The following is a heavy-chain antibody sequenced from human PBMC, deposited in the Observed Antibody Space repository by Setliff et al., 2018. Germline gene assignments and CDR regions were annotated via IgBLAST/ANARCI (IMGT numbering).Heavy chain of an antibody. CDR3: ARGRNVAARLLDS. CDR1: GGTFTYYY. Sequence: SETLSLTCAAYGGTFTYYYWTLIRQPPGKGLEWIGEINHSGRANYSPSLKSRVTISIDTSKNQFSLTLNSVTAADTAVYYCARGRNVAARLLDSWGQGTLVTVSS. D-gene: IGHD6-6*01. V-gene: IGHV4-34*01. J-gene: IGHJ4*02. CDR2: INHSGRA.